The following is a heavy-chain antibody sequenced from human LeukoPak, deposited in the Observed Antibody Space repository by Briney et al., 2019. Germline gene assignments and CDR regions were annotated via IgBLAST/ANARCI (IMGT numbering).Heavy chain of an antibody. CDR1: GYSFTSYW. V-gene: IGHV5-51*01. CDR2: IYPGDSDT. D-gene: IGHD3-9*01. J-gene: IGHJ4*02. Sequence: GESLKISCKGSGYSFTSYWIGWVRQMPGKGLEWMGIIYPGDSDTRYSPPFQGQVTISADKSISTAYLQWSSLKASDTAMYYCARTYYDILTGYSHFDYWGQGTLVTVSS. CDR3: ARTYYDILTGYSHFDY.